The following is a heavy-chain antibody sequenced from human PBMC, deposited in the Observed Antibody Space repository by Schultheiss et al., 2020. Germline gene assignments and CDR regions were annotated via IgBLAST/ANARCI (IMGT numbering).Heavy chain of an antibody. J-gene: IGHJ4*02. CDR3: ARDPDYGGFR. Sequence: GGSLRLSCAASGFTFSNAWMSWVRQAPGKGLEWVGRIKSKTDGGTTDYAAPVKGRFTISRDDSKNTLYLQMNSLRAEDTAVYYCARDPDYGGFRWGQGTLVTVSS. CDR1: GFTFSNAW. V-gene: IGHV3-15*01. CDR2: IKSKTDGGTT. D-gene: IGHD4-23*01.